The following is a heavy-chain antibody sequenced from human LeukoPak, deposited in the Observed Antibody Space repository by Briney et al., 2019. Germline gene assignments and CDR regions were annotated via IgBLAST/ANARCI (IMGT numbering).Heavy chain of an antibody. CDR3: ARDSSYSSGWYGRGFDY. CDR2: ISYDGSNK. CDR1: GFTFSSYA. J-gene: IGHJ4*02. Sequence: GGSLRLSCAASGFTFSSYAMHWVRQAPGKGLEWVAVISYDGSNKYYADSVKGRFTISRDNSKNTLYLQMNSLRAEDTAVYYCARDSSYSSGWYGRGFDYWGQGTLVTVSS. D-gene: IGHD6-19*01. V-gene: IGHV3-30-3*01.